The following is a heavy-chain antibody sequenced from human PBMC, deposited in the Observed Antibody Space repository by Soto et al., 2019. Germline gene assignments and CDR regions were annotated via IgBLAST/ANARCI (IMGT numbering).Heavy chain of an antibody. J-gene: IGHJ4*02. CDR2: ISANAGNI. CDR1: GFFFNGFD. CDR3: TKGSIPAVGRVFFES. V-gene: IGHV3-23*01. D-gene: IGHD6-13*01. Sequence: EVQLLESGGGLVQPGGSLRLSGAASGFFFNGFDMSWFRQVPGMGLEWVSTISANAGNINYAGSVRGRFSISRDSSKNSVDLQMNSLRVEDTAVYFCTKGSIPAVGRVFFESWGQGTLVTVSS.